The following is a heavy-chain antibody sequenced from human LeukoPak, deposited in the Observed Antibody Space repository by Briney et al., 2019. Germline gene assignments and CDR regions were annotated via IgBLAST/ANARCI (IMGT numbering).Heavy chain of an antibody. D-gene: IGHD2-2*01. CDR2: IKQEGSEK. CDR1: GFTLSRHW. Sequence: GGALRLSRAPSGFTLSRHWMSWVRQAPGTRQEGVANIKQEGSEKYYVDSVMGRFTISQDNAKNSMYLQMNSLRVENWAVYHVAREGYCSSTSCYDYYYYIDVGGKGTTVTVSS. V-gene: IGHV3-7*01. J-gene: IGHJ6*03. CDR3: AREGYCSSTSCYDYYYYIDV.